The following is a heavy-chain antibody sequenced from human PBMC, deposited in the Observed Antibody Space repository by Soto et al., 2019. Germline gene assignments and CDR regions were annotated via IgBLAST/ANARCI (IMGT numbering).Heavy chain of an antibody. V-gene: IGHV3-23*01. CDR1: EFTLISYA. CDR3: AKDPPPYSSGWYTGAFDI. CDR2: ISGSGGST. J-gene: IGHJ3*02. D-gene: IGHD6-19*01. Sequence: PGVSLRLSCTDSEFTLISYAMSWLRQAPGKRLEWVSAISGSGGSTYYADSVKGRFTISRDNSKNTLYLQMNSLRAEDTAVYYCAKDPPPYSSGWYTGAFDIWGQGTMVTVSS.